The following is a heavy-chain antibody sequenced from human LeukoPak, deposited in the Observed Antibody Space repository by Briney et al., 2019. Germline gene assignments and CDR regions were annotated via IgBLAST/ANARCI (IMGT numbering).Heavy chain of an antibody. CDR1: GFTFSSYA. V-gene: IGHV3-23*01. CDR2: ISGSGGSA. CDR3: AKEVDYDFWSGYYSQHLLQYFQH. Sequence: GGSLRLSCAASGFTFSSYAMSWVRQAPGKGLEWVSAISGSGGSAYYADSVKGRFTISRDNSKNTLYLQMNSLRAEDTAVYYCAKEVDYDFWSGYYSQHLLQYFQHWGQGTLVTVSS. J-gene: IGHJ1*01. D-gene: IGHD3-3*01.